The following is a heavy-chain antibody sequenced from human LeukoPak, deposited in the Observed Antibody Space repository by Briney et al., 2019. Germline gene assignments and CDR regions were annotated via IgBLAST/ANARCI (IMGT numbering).Heavy chain of an antibody. CDR3: ARGRVSSWPAQGIRRYNWFDP. V-gene: IGHV4-34*01. Sequence: PSETLSLTCAVYGGPFSGYYWSWIRQPPGKGLEWIGEINHSGSTNYNPSLKSRVTISVDTSKNQFSLKLSSVTAADTAVYYCARGRVSSWPAQGIRRYNWFDPWGQGTLVTVSS. J-gene: IGHJ5*02. CDR1: GGPFSGYY. D-gene: IGHD6-13*01. CDR2: INHSGST.